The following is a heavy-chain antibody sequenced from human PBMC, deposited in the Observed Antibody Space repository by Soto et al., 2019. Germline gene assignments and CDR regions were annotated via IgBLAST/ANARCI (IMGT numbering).Heavy chain of an antibody. CDR2: VSHDGRNT. D-gene: IGHD6-19*01. CDR3: AKGGRQWLVTSDFNY. Sequence: VQLVESGGGVVQPGRSLRLSCAASGFTFSDYAMHWVRQAPGKGLEWVAVVSHDGRNTNYADSVKGRITISKYRANNTVSLEITSLRAEDTAAYYCAKGGRQWLVTSDFNYWGQGALVTFSS. CDR1: GFTFSDYA. J-gene: IGHJ4*02. V-gene: IGHV3-30*18.